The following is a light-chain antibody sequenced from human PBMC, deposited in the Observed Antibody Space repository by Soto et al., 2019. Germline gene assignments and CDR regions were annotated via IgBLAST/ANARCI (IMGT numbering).Light chain of an antibody. J-gene: IGKJ1*01. CDR3: QDYDTHYPT. Sequence: DMQMTQSPSTLSASIGDSVTFSCRASQSISRWMAWYQQKPGKAPKLLIYDASILESGVPSRFSGSGSGTDFSLTISSLHPDDFATYYCQDYDTHYPTFGQGTRAEIK. CDR2: DAS. V-gene: IGKV1-5*01. CDR1: QSISRW.